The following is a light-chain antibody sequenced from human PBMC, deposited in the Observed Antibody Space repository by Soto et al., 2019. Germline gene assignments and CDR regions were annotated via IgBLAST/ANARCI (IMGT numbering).Light chain of an antibody. CDR2: DAS. V-gene: IGKV3-20*01. CDR1: QTFGRTY. CDR3: QHYENWPYT. Sequence: ESVLTQSQGTLSLSPGERVTLSCRASQTFGRTYLAWYQQKPGQSPRLLIYDASSRATGIPDRFSGSGSGTDFTLTISRLEPEDFAFYFCQHYENWPYTFGQGTKVDIK. J-gene: IGKJ2*01.